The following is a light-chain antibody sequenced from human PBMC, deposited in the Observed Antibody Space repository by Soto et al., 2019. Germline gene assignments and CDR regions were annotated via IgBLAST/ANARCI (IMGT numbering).Light chain of an antibody. Sequence: QSVLTQTPSVSGAPGQSVTMSCGGSNSNIGAGYDVHWYKQVPGTAPKLLIYGNVNRPAGVLDRFSGSKSGASASLAITELQAEDEADYYCQSYDSSLSGWVFGGGTQLTVL. J-gene: IGLJ3*02. V-gene: IGLV1-40*01. CDR3: QSYDSSLSGWV. CDR1: NSNIGAGYD. CDR2: GNV.